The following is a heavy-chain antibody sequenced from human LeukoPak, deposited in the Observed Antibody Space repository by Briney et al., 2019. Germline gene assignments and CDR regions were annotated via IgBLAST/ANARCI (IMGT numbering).Heavy chain of an antibody. V-gene: IGHV4-59*01. CDR2: IYYSGST. CDR3: ARDHCSGGSCYPGGMDV. J-gene: IGHJ6*04. Sequence: PSEILSLTCTVSGGSISSYYWSWIRQPPGKGLEWIGYIYYSGSTNYNPSLKSRVTISVDTSKNQFSLKLSSVTAADTAVYYCARDHCSGGSCYPGGMDVWGKGTTVTVSS. D-gene: IGHD2-15*01. CDR1: GGSISSYY.